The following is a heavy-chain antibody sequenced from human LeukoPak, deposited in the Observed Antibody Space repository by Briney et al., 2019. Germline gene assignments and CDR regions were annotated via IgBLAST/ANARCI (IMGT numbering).Heavy chain of an antibody. CDR3: TTAPRGYCSGGSCSYAFDI. Sequence: PSGSLRLSCAASTFTFSNAWMSWVRQAPAKGLEWVGRIKSKSDGRTTDYAAPVKARFTISRDDSKNTLYLQMNSLKTEDTAVYYCTTAPRGYCSGGSCSYAFDIWGQGKMGTVSS. CDR1: TFTFSNAW. V-gene: IGHV3-15*01. CDR2: IKSKSDGRTT. J-gene: IGHJ3*02. D-gene: IGHD2-15*01.